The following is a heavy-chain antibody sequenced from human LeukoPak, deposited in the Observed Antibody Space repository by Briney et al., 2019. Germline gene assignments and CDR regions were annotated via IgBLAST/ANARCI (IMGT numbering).Heavy chain of an antibody. Sequence: TPSETLSLTCTVSGGSISCYYWSWIRQPPGKGLEWIGYIYYSGSTNYNPSLKSRVTISVDTSKNQFSLRLSSVTAADTAVYYCARERRDGYKVYFDYWGQGTLVTVSS. V-gene: IGHV4-59*01. CDR2: IYYSGST. D-gene: IGHD5-24*01. J-gene: IGHJ4*02. CDR3: ARERRDGYKVYFDY. CDR1: GGSISCYY.